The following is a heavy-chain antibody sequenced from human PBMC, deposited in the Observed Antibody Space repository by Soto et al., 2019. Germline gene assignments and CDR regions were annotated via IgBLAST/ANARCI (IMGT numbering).Heavy chain of an antibody. CDR1: GGSISSYY. Sequence: QVQLQESGPGLVKPSETLSLTCTVSGGSISSYYWSWIRQPPGKGLEWIGYIYYSGSTNYNPSLKSRVTISVDTSKNQFSLKLSSVTAADTAVYYRARLVYDSSGYYYNWFDPWGQGTLVTVSS. J-gene: IGHJ5*02. D-gene: IGHD3-22*01. CDR2: IYYSGST. V-gene: IGHV4-59*08. CDR3: ARLVYDSSGYYYNWFDP.